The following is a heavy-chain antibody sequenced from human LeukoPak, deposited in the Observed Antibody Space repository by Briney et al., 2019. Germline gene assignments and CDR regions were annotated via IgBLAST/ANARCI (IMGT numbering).Heavy chain of an antibody. J-gene: IGHJ4*02. Sequence: GGSLRLSCAASGFTFTSYAMSWARQAPGEGLEWVSAISAGGGTTYYLDSVKGRFTISRDKSTSTLYLQMSSLRVKDTALYYCAKDRDGGSTTRPKGFDYWGQGTPVTVSS. V-gene: IGHV3-23*01. CDR1: GFTFTSYA. CDR2: ISAGGGTT. D-gene: IGHD1-14*01. CDR3: AKDRDGGSTTRPKGFDY.